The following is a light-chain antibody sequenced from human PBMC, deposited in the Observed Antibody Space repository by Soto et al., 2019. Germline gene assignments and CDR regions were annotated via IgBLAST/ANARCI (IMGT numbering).Light chain of an antibody. V-gene: IGKV1-5*03. Sequence: DIQMTQSPSTLSASVGDRVTITCRASQSISSWLAWYQQKPGTAPNLLIYKASTLQSWVPSRFSGSGSGTESTLTISSLQPVDSATYYCQQYHDNWTFSQGNKVEIK. J-gene: IGKJ1*01. CDR3: QQYHDNWT. CDR2: KAS. CDR1: QSISSW.